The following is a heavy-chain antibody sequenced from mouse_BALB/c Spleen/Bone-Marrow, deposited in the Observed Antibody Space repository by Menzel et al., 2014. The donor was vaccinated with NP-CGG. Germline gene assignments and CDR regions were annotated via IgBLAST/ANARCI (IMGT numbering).Heavy chain of an antibody. J-gene: IGHJ3*01. CDR1: GFSFSNYG. Sequence: EVQVVESGGGLVKSGGSLKLSCAASGFSFSNYGMSWVRQTPEKRLEWVATISGDGRYTFYSDSVKGRFTITRDNAKNNRHLQLSSLRSEDTALYYCARHAYYDQTEVSFVYWGQGTLVTVSA. D-gene: IGHD2-4*01. V-gene: IGHV5-9-2*01. CDR3: ARHAYYDQTEVSFVY. CDR2: ISGDGRYT.